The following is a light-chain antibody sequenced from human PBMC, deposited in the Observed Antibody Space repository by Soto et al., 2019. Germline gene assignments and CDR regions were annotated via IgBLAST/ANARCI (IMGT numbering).Light chain of an antibody. CDR1: QTVSSTD. Sequence: EIVLTQSPGTLSLSPGDRATLSCTASQTVSSTDLAWYQQKGGQAPRLLIFGASSRATGIPDRFSGSGSGTDFTLTISRLEPEDFAVYYCQQYVSSRLIFGGGTKVEIK. CDR3: QQYVSSRLI. J-gene: IGKJ4*01. CDR2: GAS. V-gene: IGKV3-20*01.